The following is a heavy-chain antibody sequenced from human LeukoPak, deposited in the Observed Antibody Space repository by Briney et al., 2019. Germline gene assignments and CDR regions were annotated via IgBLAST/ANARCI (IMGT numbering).Heavy chain of an antibody. CDR3: ARSELDDILPGYLYYFDY. CDR1: GGTFSSYA. Sequence: ASVKVSCKASGGTFSSYAISWVRQAPGQGLEWMGGIIPIFGTANYAQKFQGRVTITADKSTSTAYMELSSLRSEDTAVYYCARSELDDILPGYLYYFDYWGQGTLVTVSS. J-gene: IGHJ4*02. CDR2: IIPIFGTA. V-gene: IGHV1-69*06. D-gene: IGHD3-9*01.